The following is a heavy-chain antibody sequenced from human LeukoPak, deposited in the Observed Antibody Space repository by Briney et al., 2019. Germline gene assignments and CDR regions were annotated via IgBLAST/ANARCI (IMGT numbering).Heavy chain of an antibody. CDR3: AKPANYYDSSGYSDY. Sequence: TGGSLRLSCAASGFTFSSYAMSWVRQAPGKGLEWVSAISGSGGSTYYADSVKGRFTISRDNSKNTLYLQMNSLRAEDTAVYYCAKPANYYDSSGYSDYWGQGTLVTVSS. CDR1: GFTFSSYA. V-gene: IGHV3-23*01. CDR2: ISGSGGST. D-gene: IGHD3-22*01. J-gene: IGHJ4*02.